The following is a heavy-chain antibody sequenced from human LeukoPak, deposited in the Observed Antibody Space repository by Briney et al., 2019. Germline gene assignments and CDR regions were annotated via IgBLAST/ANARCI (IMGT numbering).Heavy chain of an antibody. CDR2: ISWNSGSI. Sequence: GRSLRLSCAASGFTFDDYAMHWVRQAPGKGLEWVSGISWNSGSIGYADSVKGRFTISRDNAKNSLYLQMNNLRAEDMALYYCAKRLVWQITILAPDAFDIWGQGTMVTVSS. V-gene: IGHV3-9*03. D-gene: IGHD3-3*01. J-gene: IGHJ3*02. CDR1: GFTFDDYA. CDR3: AKRLVWQITILAPDAFDI.